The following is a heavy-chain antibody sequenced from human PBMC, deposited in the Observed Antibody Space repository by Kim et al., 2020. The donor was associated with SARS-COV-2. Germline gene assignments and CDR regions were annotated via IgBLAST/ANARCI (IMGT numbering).Heavy chain of an antibody. D-gene: IGHD1-1*01. Sequence: GGSLRLSCAASGFTFEHYYMSWVRQAPGKGLEWVANIMQDGSDKFYVDSVKGRFTISRDNAKSSLYLQLNSLRVEDTAIYYCARVKTGTTPLFDSWGLGTLLTVSS. CDR1: GFTFEHYY. CDR3: ARVKTGTTPLFDS. V-gene: IGHV3-7*01. J-gene: IGHJ5*01. CDR2: IMQDGSDK.